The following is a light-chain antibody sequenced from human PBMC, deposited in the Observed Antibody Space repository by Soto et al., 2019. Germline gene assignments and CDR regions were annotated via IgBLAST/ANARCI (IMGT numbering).Light chain of an antibody. V-gene: IGLV2-14*01. CDR3: SSYTGSSTFV. CDR1: SSDVGGYNY. Sequence: QSALTQPASVSGSPGPSITISCTGTSSDVGGYNYVSWYQQLPGKAPKLMIYDVNNRPSGVSNRFSGSKSGNTASLTISGLQAEDEADYYCSSYTGSSTFVFGTGTRSPS. J-gene: IGLJ1*01. CDR2: DVN.